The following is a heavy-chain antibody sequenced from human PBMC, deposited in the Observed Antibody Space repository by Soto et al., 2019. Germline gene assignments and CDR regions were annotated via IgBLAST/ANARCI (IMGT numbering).Heavy chain of an antibody. J-gene: IGHJ4*02. D-gene: IGHD3-3*01. Sequence: GGSLRLSCAASGFTFSSYGMHWVRQAPGKGLEWVAVISYDGSNKYYADSVKGRFTISRDNSKNTLYLQMNSLRAEDTAVYYCAKAGSTYYDFWSGPGGFGYWGQGTLVTVSS. CDR2: ISYDGSNK. CDR1: GFTFSSYG. V-gene: IGHV3-30*18. CDR3: AKAGSTYYDFWSGPGGFGY.